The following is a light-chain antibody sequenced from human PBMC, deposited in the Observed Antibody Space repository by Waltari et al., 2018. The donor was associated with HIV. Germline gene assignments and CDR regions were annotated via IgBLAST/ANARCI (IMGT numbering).Light chain of an antibody. J-gene: IGLJ1*01. CDR2: DVN. Sequence: QSALTQPASVSGSPGQSITISCTGTSSDVGAYDYVSWYQQHPGKAPKLMIYDVNNRPSGVSHRFSGSKSATTASLTISGLQAEDEADYYCSSYTTSSTYVFGTGTKV. CDR1: SSDVGAYDY. V-gene: IGLV2-14*03. CDR3: SSYTTSSTYV.